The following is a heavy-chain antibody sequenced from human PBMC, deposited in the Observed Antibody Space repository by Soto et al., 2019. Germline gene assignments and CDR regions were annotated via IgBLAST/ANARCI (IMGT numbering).Heavy chain of an antibody. V-gene: IGHV1-3*01. CDR3: AVTYSSGSYCYYGMDV. CDR2: INAGNGNT. J-gene: IGHJ6*02. Sequence: ASVKVSCKASGYTFTSYAMHWVRQAPGQRLEWMGWINAGNGNTKYSQKFQGRVTITRDTSASTAYMELSSLRSEDTAVYYCAVTYSSGSYCYYGMDVWGQGTTVTVSS. CDR1: GYTFTSYA. D-gene: IGHD6-19*01.